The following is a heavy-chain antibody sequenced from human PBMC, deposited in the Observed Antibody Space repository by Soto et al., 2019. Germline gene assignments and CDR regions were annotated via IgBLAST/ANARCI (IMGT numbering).Heavy chain of an antibody. CDR1: GFTFSSYA. Sequence: GGSLRLSCAASGFTFSSYAMHWVRQAPGKGLEWVAVISYDGSNKYYADSVKGRFTISRDNSKNTLYLQMNSLRAEDTAVYYCARVAYGGYCSSTSCYAQTGYFDYWGQGTLVTVSS. CDR2: ISYDGSNK. CDR3: ARVAYGGYCSSTSCYAQTGYFDY. D-gene: IGHD2-2*01. J-gene: IGHJ4*02. V-gene: IGHV3-30-3*01.